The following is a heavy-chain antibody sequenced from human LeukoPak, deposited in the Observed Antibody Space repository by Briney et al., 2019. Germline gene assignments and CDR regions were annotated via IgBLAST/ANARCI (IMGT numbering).Heavy chain of an antibody. CDR1: GGSFSGYY. J-gene: IGHJ5*02. V-gene: IGHV4-34*01. CDR2: INHSGST. D-gene: IGHD2-2*02. CDR3: ARGLRYCSSTSCYRGNWFDP. Sequence: SETLSLTCAVYGGSFSGYYWSWIRQPPGKGLEWIGEINHSGSTNYNPSLTSRVTISVDTSKNQFSLKLSSVTAADTAVYYCARGLRYCSSTSCYRGNWFDPWGQGTLVTVSS.